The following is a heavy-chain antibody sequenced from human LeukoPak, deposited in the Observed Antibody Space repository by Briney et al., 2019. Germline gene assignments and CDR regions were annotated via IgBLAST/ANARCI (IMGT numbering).Heavy chain of an antibody. V-gene: IGHV1-8*03. CDR1: GYTLTGYY. J-gene: IGHJ6*03. CDR3: ARGNQVWLKNYYYYMDV. CDR2: MNPNSGNT. D-gene: IGHD6-19*01. Sequence: ASVKVSCKASGYTLTGYYMHWVRQATGQGLEWMGWMNPNSGNTGYAQKFQGRVTITRNTSISTAYMELSSLRSEDTAVYYCARGNQVWLKNYYYYMDVWGKGTTVTVSS.